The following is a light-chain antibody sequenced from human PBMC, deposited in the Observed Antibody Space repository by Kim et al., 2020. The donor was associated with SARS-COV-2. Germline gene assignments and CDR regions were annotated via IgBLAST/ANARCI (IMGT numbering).Light chain of an antibody. CDR1: GSNSGAGYH. CDR3: QSFDNSLSGWV. V-gene: IGLV1-40*03. Sequence: QRVTIYCTGSGSNSGAGYHVHWYQQLPGTAPKLLIYGDSNRPSGVPDRFSGSKSGASASLAITGLRAEDEADYYCQSFDNSLSGWVFGGGTQLTVL. J-gene: IGLJ3*02. CDR2: GDS.